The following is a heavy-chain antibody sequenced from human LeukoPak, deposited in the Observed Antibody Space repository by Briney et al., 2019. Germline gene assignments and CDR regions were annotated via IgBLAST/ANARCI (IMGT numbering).Heavy chain of an antibody. CDR2: LYHSGTT. CDR1: GDSISSGSY. CDR3: ARYLRFAESPDS. V-gene: IGHV4-38-2*01. Sequence: SETLSLTCAVSGDSISSGSYWGWIRQPPGKGLEWVASLYHSGTTYYNPSLKSRVTISMDTSKNYLSLKLTSVTAADTAVYYCARYLRFAESPDSWGQGTLVTVSS. D-gene: IGHD3-10*01. J-gene: IGHJ4*02.